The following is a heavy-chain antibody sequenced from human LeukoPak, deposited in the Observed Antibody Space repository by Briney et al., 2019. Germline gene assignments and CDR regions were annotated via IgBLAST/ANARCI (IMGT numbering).Heavy chain of an antibody. Sequence: PSETLSLTCAVYGGSFSGYYWSWIRQPAGKGLEWIGRIYTSGSTNYNPSLKSRVTMSVDTSKNQFSLKLSSVTAADTAVYYCARDGLRRYYGSGSYRYFDYWGQGTLVTVSS. CDR1: GGSFSGYY. CDR2: IYTSGST. V-gene: IGHV4-59*10. D-gene: IGHD3-10*01. CDR3: ARDGLRRYYGSGSYRYFDY. J-gene: IGHJ4*02.